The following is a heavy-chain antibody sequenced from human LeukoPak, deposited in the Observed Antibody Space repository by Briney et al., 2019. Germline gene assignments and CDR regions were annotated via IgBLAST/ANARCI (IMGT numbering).Heavy chain of an antibody. V-gene: IGHV4-59*12. CDR2: VYYSGST. D-gene: IGHD6-13*01. CDR1: GGSISSYY. CDR3: ARVSRRGGSSWFFDY. J-gene: IGHJ4*02. Sequence: SETLSLTCTVSGGSISSYYWSWIRQPPGKGLEWIGSVYYSGSTYYNPSLKSRVSISVDTSQNQFSLKLSSVTAADTAIYYCARVSRRGGSSWFFDYWGQGTLVAVSS.